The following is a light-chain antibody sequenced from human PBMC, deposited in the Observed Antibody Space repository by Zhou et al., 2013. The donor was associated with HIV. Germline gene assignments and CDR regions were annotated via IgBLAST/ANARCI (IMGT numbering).Light chain of an antibody. CDR1: QNIVNW. CDR3: QQYNSYSGT. CDR2: KAS. J-gene: IGKJ1*01. V-gene: IGKV1-5*03. Sequence: DIQMTQTPSTLSASVGDRVTITCRASQNIVNWLAWYHQKPGEAPKLLIYKASSLESGVPSRFSGSGSGTEFTLTISSLQPDDFATYYCQQYNSYSGTFGQGTKVEIK.